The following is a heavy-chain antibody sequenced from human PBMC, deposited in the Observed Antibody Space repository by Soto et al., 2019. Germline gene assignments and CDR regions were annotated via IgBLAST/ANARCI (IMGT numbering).Heavy chain of an antibody. CDR3: ARAYCSGGICYYYFDY. CDR2: IYYDGSNK. Sequence: QVQLVESGGGVVQPGRSLRLSCAASGFTFSSYAMHWVRQAPGKGLEWVAVIYYDGSNKYYVDSVKGRFTISRDNSKNPLYLQMNSLRAEDTAVYYCARAYCSGGICYYYFDYWGQGTLVTVSS. D-gene: IGHD2-15*01. J-gene: IGHJ4*02. V-gene: IGHV3-33*01. CDR1: GFTFSSYA.